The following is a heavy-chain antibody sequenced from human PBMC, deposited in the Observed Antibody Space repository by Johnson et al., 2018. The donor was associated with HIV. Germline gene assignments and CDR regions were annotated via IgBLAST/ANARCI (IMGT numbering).Heavy chain of an antibody. D-gene: IGHD3-3*01. CDR2: LSHDGSTK. CDR3: AKGYYDSPFGFDI. CDR1: GFTFSSYA. J-gene: IGHJ3*02. Sequence: QVQLVESRGGLVQPGGSLRLSCAASGFTFSSYAMHWVRQAPGKGLEWVALLSHDGSTKYHTDPVKGPFTISRDNSKNALYLQMHHLTPEDTAGYYCAKGYYDSPFGFDIWGQGTMVTVSS. V-gene: IGHV3-30*04.